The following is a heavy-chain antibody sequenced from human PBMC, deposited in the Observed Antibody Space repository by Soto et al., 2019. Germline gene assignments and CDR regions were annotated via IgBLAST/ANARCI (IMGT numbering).Heavy chain of an antibody. V-gene: IGHV2-5*02. CDR3: AHYGDYRTAFDI. D-gene: IGHD4-17*01. J-gene: IGHJ3*02. CDR2: IYWDDDK. Sequence: QITLKESGPTLVKPTQTLTLTCTFSGFSLSTSGVGVGWIRQPPGKALEWLALIYWDDDKRYTPSLKSRLTLTKDPSKNQVVLTMTNMDPVDTATYHCAHYGDYRTAFDIWGQGTMVTVSS. CDR1: GFSLSTSGVG.